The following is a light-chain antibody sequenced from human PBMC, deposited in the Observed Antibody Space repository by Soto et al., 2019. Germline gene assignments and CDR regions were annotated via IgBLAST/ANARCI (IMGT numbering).Light chain of an antibody. CDR1: QSVRSN. CDR2: DAS. CDR3: QQYSDWPLT. J-gene: IGKJ3*01. Sequence: EIVMTQSPATLSVSPGERATLSCSASQSVRSNYLAWYQQKPGQAPRLLIYDASTRATGIPARFSGSGSGTEFTLTISSLQSEDLAVYFCQQYSDWPLTFGPGTKVDI. V-gene: IGKV3-15*01.